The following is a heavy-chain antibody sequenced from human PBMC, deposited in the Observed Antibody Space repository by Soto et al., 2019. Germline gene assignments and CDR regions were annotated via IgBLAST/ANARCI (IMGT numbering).Heavy chain of an antibody. J-gene: IGHJ4*02. CDR1: GGSISSYY. D-gene: IGHD5-18*01. CDR3: ARGPGGYSYGYYFDY. Sequence: SETLSLTSTVSGGSISSYYWSWIRQPPGKGLEWIGYIYYSGSTNYNPSLKSRVTISVDTSKNQFSLKLSSVTAADTAVYYCARGPGGYSYGYYFDYWGQGTLVTVSS. CDR2: IYYSGST. V-gene: IGHV4-59*01.